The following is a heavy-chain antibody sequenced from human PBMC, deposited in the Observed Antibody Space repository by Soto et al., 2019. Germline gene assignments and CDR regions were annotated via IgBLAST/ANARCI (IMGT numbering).Heavy chain of an antibody. V-gene: IGHV1-46*01. CDR3: ARDGGLLTASWHSNI. Sequence: QVQLVQSGADVKKPGTSVKVSCKAAGYSFTNYCMYWVRQAPGQGLEWMGMINPRTGSTRYAQKFQDRVTLTRDTSTTTVYMELSTLISDDTAVYYCARDGGLLTASWHSNIWGPGTLVTVSS. CDR1: GYSFTNYC. D-gene: IGHD2-15*01. CDR2: INPRTGST. J-gene: IGHJ2*01.